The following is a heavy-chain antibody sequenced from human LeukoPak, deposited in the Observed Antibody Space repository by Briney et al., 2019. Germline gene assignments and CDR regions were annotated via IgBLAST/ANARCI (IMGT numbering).Heavy chain of an antibody. D-gene: IGHD3-9*01. CDR2: ISSSGSTI. Sequence: GGSLRLSCAASGFTFSSYDMHWVRQAPGKGLEWVSDISSSGSTIYYADSVKGRFTISRDNAKNSLYLQMNSLRAEDTAVYYCARGDDILTGYYTFDYWGQGTLVTVSS. CDR3: ARGDDILTGYYTFDY. V-gene: IGHV3-48*03. CDR1: GFTFSSYD. J-gene: IGHJ4*02.